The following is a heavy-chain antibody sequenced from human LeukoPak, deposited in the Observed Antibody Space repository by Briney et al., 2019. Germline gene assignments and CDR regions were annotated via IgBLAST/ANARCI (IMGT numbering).Heavy chain of an antibody. CDR3: ARESDSSGYNVDY. CDR1: GYSISSGYY. CDR2: IYHSGST. J-gene: IGHJ4*02. D-gene: IGHD3-22*01. V-gene: IGHV4-38-2*02. Sequence: SETLSLTCSDSGYSISSGYYWGWIRQPPGKGLEWIGSIYHSGSTYYNPSLKSRVTISVDTSKNQFSLKLSSVTAADTAVYYCARESDSSGYNVDYWGQGTLVTVSS.